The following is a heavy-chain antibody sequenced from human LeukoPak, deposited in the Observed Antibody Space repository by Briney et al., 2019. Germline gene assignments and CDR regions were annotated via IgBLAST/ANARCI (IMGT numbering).Heavy chain of an antibody. CDR2: IYHSGST. V-gene: IGHV4-30-2*01. J-gene: IGHJ4*02. Sequence: SETLSLTCTVSGGSISSGGYYWSWIRQPPGKGLEWIGYIYHSGSTYYNPSLKSRVTISVDTSKNQFSLKLSSVTAADTAVYYCARSGSGYYLLPWDFDYWGQGTLVTVSS. D-gene: IGHD3-22*01. CDR1: GGSISSGGYY. CDR3: ARSGSGYYLLPWDFDY.